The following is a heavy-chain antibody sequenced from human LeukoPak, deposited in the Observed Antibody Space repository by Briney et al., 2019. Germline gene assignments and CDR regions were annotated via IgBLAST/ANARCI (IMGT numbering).Heavy chain of an antibody. CDR2: IIHIFDTA. CDR1: GGTFSSYA. CDR3: AREDGETVTRFDY. D-gene: IGHD4-17*01. J-gene: IGHJ4*02. V-gene: IGHV1-69*01. Sequence: GSSVKVSCKASGGTFSSYAISWVRQAPGQGLEWMGGIIHIFDTANYAQKFQGRVTITADESTSTAYMELSSLRSEDTAVYYCAREDGETVTRFDYWGQGTLVTVSS.